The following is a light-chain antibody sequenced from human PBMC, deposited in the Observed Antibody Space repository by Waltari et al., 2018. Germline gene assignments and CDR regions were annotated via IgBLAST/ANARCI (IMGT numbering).Light chain of an antibody. Sequence: QSALTQPASVSGSPGQSITISCTGTSSDVGSYNLFCWYQQNPGKAPKLMIYEVSKRPSGVSNRFSGSKSGNTASLTISGLQAEDEADYYCCSYAGSSTYVVFGGGTKLTVL. CDR1: SSDVGSYNL. CDR2: EVS. CDR3: CSYAGSSTYVV. J-gene: IGLJ2*01. V-gene: IGLV2-23*02.